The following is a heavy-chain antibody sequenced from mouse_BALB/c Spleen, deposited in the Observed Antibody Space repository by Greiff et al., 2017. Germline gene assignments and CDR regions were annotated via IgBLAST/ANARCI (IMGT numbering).Heavy chain of an antibody. CDR3: ARQSYYAMDY. V-gene: IGHV1S81*02. CDR2: INPSNGRT. J-gene: IGHJ4*01. Sequence: QVQLQQPGAELVKPGASVKLSCKASGYTFTSYWMHWVKQRPGQGLEWIGEINPSNGRTNYNEKFKSKATLTVDKSSSTAYMQLSSLTSEDSAVYYCARQSYYAMDYWGQGTSVTVSS. CDR1: GYTFTSYW.